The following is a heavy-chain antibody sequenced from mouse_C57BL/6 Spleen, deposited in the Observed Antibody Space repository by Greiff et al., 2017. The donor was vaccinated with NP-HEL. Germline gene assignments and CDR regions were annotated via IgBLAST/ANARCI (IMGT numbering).Heavy chain of an antibody. CDR1: GYTFTSYW. CDR2: IDPSDSYT. V-gene: IGHV1-69*01. CDR3: ARRGTLLIFAY. Sequence: QVQLKQPGAELVMPGASVKLSCKASGYTFTSYWMHWVKQRPGQGLEWIGEIDPSDSYTNYNQKFKGKSTLTVDKSSSTAYMQLSSLTSEDSAVYYCARRGTLLIFAYWGQGTLVTVSA. J-gene: IGHJ3*01. D-gene: IGHD1-1*01.